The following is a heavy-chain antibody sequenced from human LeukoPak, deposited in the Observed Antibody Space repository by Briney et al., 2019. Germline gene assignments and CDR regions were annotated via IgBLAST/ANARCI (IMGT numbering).Heavy chain of an antibody. D-gene: IGHD5-18*01. CDR1: EFTFSSYG. CDR2: IWYDGSNK. J-gene: IGHJ6*02. CDR3: ARDLATETWIQLWSLPYGMDV. V-gene: IGHV3-33*01. Sequence: GGSLRLSCAASEFTFSSYGTHWVRQAPGKGLEWVAVIWYDGSNKYYADSVKGRFTISRDNSKNTLYLQMNSLRAEDTAVYYCARDLATETWIQLWSLPYGMDVWGQGTTVTVSS.